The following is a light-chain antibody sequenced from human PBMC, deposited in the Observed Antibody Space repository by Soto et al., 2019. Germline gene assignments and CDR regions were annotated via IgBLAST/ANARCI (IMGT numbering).Light chain of an antibody. V-gene: IGLV1-40*01. Sequence: QSVLTQPPSVSGAPGQRVPISCTGSTSNIGAPYDVHWYQHLPGTAPKLLIYGDNNRPSGVPDRFSGSKSGTSASLAITRLQAEDEADYYCQSYDISLHNYVFGTGTKVTV. J-gene: IGLJ1*01. CDR1: TSNIGAPYD. CDR3: QSYDISLHNYV. CDR2: GDN.